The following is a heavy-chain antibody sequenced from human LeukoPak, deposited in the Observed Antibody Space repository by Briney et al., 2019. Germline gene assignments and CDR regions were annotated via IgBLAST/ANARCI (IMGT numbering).Heavy chain of an antibody. CDR1: GFTFSSYA. Sequence: GGSLRLSCAASGFTFSSYAMSWVRQAPGKGLEWVSVISGSGGGTYYAESVKGRFTISRDNSKNTLYVQMNSLRAEDTAVYYCAKNSGAMVTSFDYWAREPWSPSPQ. CDR3: AKNSGAMVTSFDY. V-gene: IGHV3-23*01. D-gene: IGHD5-18*01. CDR2: ISGSGGGT. J-gene: IGHJ4*02.